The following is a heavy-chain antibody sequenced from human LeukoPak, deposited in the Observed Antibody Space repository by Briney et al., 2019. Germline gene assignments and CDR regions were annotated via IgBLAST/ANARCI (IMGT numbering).Heavy chain of an antibody. CDR3: AKDQVITFGGVIEIYYFDY. CDR2: ISGSGGST. J-gene: IGHJ4*02. D-gene: IGHD3-16*02. CDR1: RFTFSSYA. Sequence: GGSLRLSCAASRFTFSSYAMSWVRQAPGKGLEWVSAISGSGGSTYYADSVKGRFTISRDNSKNTLYLQMNSLRAEDTAVYYCAKDQVITFGGVIEIYYFDYWGQGTLVTVFS. V-gene: IGHV3-23*01.